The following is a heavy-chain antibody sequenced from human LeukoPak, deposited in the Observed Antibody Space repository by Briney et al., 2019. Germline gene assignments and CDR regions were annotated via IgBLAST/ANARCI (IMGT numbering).Heavy chain of an antibody. Sequence: GGSLRLSCAASGFTFSSYAMSWVRQAPGKGLDWVSEISGSGGSTNYADSVKGRLTISRDNSKNTLYLQMNSLRAEDTAVYYCAKRESSGWVDCWGQGTLVTVSS. CDR1: GFTFSSYA. J-gene: IGHJ4*02. V-gene: IGHV3-23*01. D-gene: IGHD6-19*01. CDR3: AKRESSGWVDC. CDR2: ISGSGGST.